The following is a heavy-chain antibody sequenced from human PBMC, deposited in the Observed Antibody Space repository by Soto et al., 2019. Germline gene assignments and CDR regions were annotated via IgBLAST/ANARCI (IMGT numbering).Heavy chain of an antibody. V-gene: IGHV1-69*02. CDR1: GDTFNFYS. CDR3: ASSYGSGYRAFDY. J-gene: IGHJ4*02. D-gene: IGHD3-10*01. Sequence: QVQLVQSGAEVKRPGSSVKVSCKASGDTFNFYSINWVRQAPGVGLEWVGRVNPILSMSNYAKRFQGRVRMTADKSTSTAYMELRSLRSEDTAIYYCASSYGSGYRAFDYWGQGALVTVSS. CDR2: VNPILSMS.